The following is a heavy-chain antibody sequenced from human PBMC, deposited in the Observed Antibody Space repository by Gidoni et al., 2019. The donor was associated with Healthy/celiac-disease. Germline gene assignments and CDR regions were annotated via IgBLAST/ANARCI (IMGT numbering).Heavy chain of an antibody. D-gene: IGHD6-13*01. CDR3: ARGSSSWYRGALDP. V-gene: IGHV4-34*01. CDR1: GGSFSGYY. CDR2: INHSGST. Sequence: QVQLQQWGAGLLKPSETLSLTCAVYGGSFSGYYWSWIRQPPGKGLEWSGEINHSGSTNYHPSLKSRVTISVDTSKNQFSLKLSSVTAADTAVYYCARGSSSWYRGALDPWGQGTLVTVSS. J-gene: IGHJ5*02.